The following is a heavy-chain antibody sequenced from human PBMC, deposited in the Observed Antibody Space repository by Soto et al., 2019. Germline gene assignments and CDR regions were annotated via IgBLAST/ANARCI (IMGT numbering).Heavy chain of an antibody. Sequence: ASVKVSCKASGYTFTGYYMHWVRQAPGQGLEWMGWINPNSGGTNYAQKFQGRVTMTRDTSISTVYMELSRLRSDDTAVYYCARVRFLVYYYYGMDVWGQGTTVTVS. V-gene: IGHV1-2*02. CDR3: ARVRFLVYYYYGMDV. J-gene: IGHJ6*02. CDR1: GYTFTGYY. D-gene: IGHD3-3*01. CDR2: INPNSGGT.